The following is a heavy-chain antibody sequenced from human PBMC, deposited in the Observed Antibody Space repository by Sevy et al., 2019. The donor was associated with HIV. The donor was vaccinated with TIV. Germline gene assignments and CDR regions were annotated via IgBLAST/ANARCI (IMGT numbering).Heavy chain of an antibody. CDR2: ISGSGGST. Sequence: GGSLRLSCAASGFTFSSYAMSWVSQAPGKGLEWVSAISGSGGSTYYADSVKGRFTISRDNSKSTLYLQMNSLRAEDTAVYYCAKTNVDIVVVVAATHDYYYGMDVWGQRTTVTVSS. CDR1: GFTFSSYA. V-gene: IGHV3-23*01. D-gene: IGHD2-15*01. CDR3: AKTNVDIVVVVAATHDYYYGMDV. J-gene: IGHJ6*02.